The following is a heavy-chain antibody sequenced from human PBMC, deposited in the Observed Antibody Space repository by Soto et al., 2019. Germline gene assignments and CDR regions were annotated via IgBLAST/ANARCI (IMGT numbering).Heavy chain of an antibody. CDR3: ARGAGATVTLLTD. D-gene: IGHD4-17*01. CDR1: GVTFSSYA. J-gene: IGHJ4*02. Sequence: SVKVSCKASGVTFSSYAISWVRQAPGQGLEWMGGIIPIFGTANYAQKFQGRVTITADESTSTAYMELSSLRSEDTAVYYCARGAGATVTLLTDWGQGTLVTVSS. V-gene: IGHV1-69*13. CDR2: IIPIFGTA.